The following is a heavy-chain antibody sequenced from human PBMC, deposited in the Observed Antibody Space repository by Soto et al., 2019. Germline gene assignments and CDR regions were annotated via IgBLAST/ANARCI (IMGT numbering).Heavy chain of an antibody. CDR2: ISAYNGNT. D-gene: IGHD5-12*01. V-gene: IGHV1-18*01. Sequence: ASVRVSCQASCYNFPSYGVSWVRQAPGQGLERMGWISAYNGNTNYAQKLQGRVTMTTDTSTSTAYMELRSLRSDDTAVYYCAIGSGYDLGHILGYYYGMDVWGQGTTVTVSS. CDR1: CYNFPSYG. CDR3: AIGSGYDLGHILGYYYGMDV. J-gene: IGHJ6*02.